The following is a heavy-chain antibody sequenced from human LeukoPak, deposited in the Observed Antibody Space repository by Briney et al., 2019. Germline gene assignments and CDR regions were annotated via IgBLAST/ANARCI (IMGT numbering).Heavy chain of an antibody. D-gene: IGHD3-10*01. CDR3: ASYYASGVSAYNYYGMDV. V-gene: IGHV4-38-2*01. CDR1: GHSISTGYY. J-gene: IGHJ6*04. CDR2: MSHNRGT. Sequence: PSETLSFTCAVSGHSISTGYYWSWIRQPPGKGLEWIGSMSHNRGTYYNPSLKSRVTISMDTSKNQISLRLTSVTAADTAVYYCASYYASGVSAYNYYGMDVWGKGTTVTVSS.